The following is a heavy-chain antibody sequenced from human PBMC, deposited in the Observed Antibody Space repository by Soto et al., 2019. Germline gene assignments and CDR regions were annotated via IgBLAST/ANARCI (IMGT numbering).Heavy chain of an antibody. CDR2: IYYGGST. CDR1: GGSISSGTYY. J-gene: IGHJ4*02. D-gene: IGHD5-12*01. Sequence: NPSETLSLTCTVSGGSISSGTYYWSWIRQHPGKGLEWVGYIYYGGSTYYNPSLKSRVTISQDTSKNQFSLKLSSMTAADTAVYYCESGLDMVATIGYWGQGILVTVSS. V-gene: IGHV4-31*03. CDR3: ESGLDMVATIGY.